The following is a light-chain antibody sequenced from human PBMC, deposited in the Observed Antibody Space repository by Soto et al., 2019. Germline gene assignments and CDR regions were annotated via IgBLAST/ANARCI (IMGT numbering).Light chain of an antibody. Sequence: QSALTQPASVSGSPGQSITISCTGTSSDIGTYKYVSWYQQHPGKAPKLMIYEVSNRPSGVSDRFSGSESADTASLTISGLQAEDEADDYCSSYTSTRSVVFGGGTQLTVL. J-gene: IGLJ2*01. CDR2: EVS. V-gene: IGLV2-14*01. CDR1: SSDIGTYKY. CDR3: SSYTSTRSVV.